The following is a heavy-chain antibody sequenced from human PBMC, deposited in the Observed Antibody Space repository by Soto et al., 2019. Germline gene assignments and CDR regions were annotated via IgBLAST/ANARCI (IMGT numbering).Heavy chain of an antibody. V-gene: IGHV3-23*01. D-gene: IGHD1-1*01. Sequence: GGSLRLSCAASGFTFSGYAVSWVRKAPGKGLEWVSAISGSGDTTYYADSVKGRFTISRDNSKNTLYLQMNSLRAEDTAIYYCAKDQTTPGTPVGSAPWGKGTLVPVSS. CDR1: GFTFSGYA. CDR2: ISGSGDTT. CDR3: AKDQTTPGTPVGSAP. J-gene: IGHJ5*02.